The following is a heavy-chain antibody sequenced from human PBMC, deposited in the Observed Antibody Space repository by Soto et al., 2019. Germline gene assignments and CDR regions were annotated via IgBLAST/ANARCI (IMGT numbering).Heavy chain of an antibody. Sequence: SDTLSLTCRVSGDSISDTIYYWGWVRQSPGKGLEWIGSIHYSGTTQFHPSLKTRVTISVDTSKNEFSLRLRSVTAADTAVYFCARHLKAGAAAMAXWGQGLWVPVSX. CDR1: GDSISDTIYY. V-gene: IGHV4-39*01. J-gene: IGHJ4*02. CDR3: ARHLKAGAAAMAX. CDR2: IHYSGTT. D-gene: IGHD6-19*01.